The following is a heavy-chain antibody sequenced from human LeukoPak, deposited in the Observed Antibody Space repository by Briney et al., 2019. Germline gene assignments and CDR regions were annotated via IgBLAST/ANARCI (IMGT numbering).Heavy chain of an antibody. CDR2: ISGSGGST. V-gene: IGHV3-23*01. CDR1: GFTFSTYG. J-gene: IGHJ4*02. Sequence: GGSLRLSCAASGFTFSTYGMSWVRHAPGKGLEWVSAISGSGGSTYYADSVKGRFTISRDNSKNTLYLQMNSLRAEDTAVYYCATLPHSSPYDYVWGSYRYFDYWGQGTLVTVSS. D-gene: IGHD3-16*02. CDR3: ATLPHSSPYDYVWGSYRYFDY.